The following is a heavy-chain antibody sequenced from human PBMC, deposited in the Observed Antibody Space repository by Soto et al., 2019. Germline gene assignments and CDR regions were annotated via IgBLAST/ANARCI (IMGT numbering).Heavy chain of an antibody. V-gene: IGHV3-33*01. Sequence: QVQLVESGGGVVQPGRSLRLSCAASGFTFSSYGMHWVRQAPGKGLEWVAVIWYDGSNKYYADSVKGRFTISRDNSKNTLYLQMNSLRAEDTAVYYGARAPLGWHQNKYFQHWGQGTLVTVSS. CDR3: ARAPLGWHQNKYFQH. CDR1: GFTFSSYG. CDR2: IWYDGSNK. D-gene: IGHD6-19*01. J-gene: IGHJ1*01.